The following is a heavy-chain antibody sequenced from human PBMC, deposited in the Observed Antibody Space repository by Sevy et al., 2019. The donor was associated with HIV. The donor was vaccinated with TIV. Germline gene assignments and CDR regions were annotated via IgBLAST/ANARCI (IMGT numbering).Heavy chain of an antibody. D-gene: IGHD1-7*01. CDR1: GCTFSSYA. Sequence: SVKVSCKASGCTFSSYAISWVRQAPGQGLEWMGGIIPIFGTANYAQKFQGRVTITADKSTSTAYMGLGSLRSGDTAVYYCARGFFQTGTYYYMDVWGKGTTVTVSS. CDR2: IIPIFGTA. CDR3: ARGFFQTGTYYYMDV. J-gene: IGHJ6*03. V-gene: IGHV1-69*06.